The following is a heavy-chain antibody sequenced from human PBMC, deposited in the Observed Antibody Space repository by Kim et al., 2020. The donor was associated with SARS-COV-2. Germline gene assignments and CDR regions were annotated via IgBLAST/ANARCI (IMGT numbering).Heavy chain of an antibody. V-gene: IGHV3-48*02. J-gene: IGHJ4*02. D-gene: IGHD3-22*01. Sequence: VKGRFTISRDNAKNSLYLQMNSLRDEDTAVYYCARLDYYYDSSGYYDVDYWGQGTLVTVSS. CDR3: ARLDYYYDSSGYYDVDY.